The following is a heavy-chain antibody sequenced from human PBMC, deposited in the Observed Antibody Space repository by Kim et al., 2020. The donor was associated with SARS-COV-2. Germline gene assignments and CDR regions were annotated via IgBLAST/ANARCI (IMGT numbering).Heavy chain of an antibody. V-gene: IGHV1-18*04. CDR3: ARDGGEYYYDSSGYYPGY. CDR1: GYTFTSYG. CDR2: ISAYNGNT. Sequence: ASVKVSCKASGYTFTSYGISWVRQAPGQGLEWMGWISAYNGNTNYAQKLQGRVTMTTDTSTSTAYMELRSLRSDDTAVYYCARDGGEYYYDSSGYYPGYWGQGTLVTVSS. J-gene: IGHJ4*02. D-gene: IGHD3-22*01.